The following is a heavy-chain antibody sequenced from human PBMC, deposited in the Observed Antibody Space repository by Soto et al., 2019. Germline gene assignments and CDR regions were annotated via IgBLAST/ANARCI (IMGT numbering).Heavy chain of an antibody. Sequence: EVQLVESGGGLVQPGGSLRLSCAVSGFTFSSYYMQWVRQGPGKGLVYVARIDFDGRSTVHADSVKGRFTISRDNAKNTLYLQMNSRGVEDPGVYYCARGGSTSWLRALDLWGQGTLVTVPS. CDR2: IDFDGRST. D-gene: IGHD6-13*01. V-gene: IGHV3-74*01. CDR3: ARGGSTSWLRALDL. CDR1: GFTFSSYY. J-gene: IGHJ5*02.